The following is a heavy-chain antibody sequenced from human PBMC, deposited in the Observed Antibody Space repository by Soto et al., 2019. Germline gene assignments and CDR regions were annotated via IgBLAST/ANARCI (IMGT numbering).Heavy chain of an antibody. Sequence: SEEGSCRASRYTFSSYDINWVRLATVQGLEWMGWIAPDTGNRGYAQKFQGRVTMTMNTSISTAYMELSSLTSEDTAVYYCERDMGVSFGDHSQKQARGIWGQGSLVTIYS. CDR3: ERDMGVSFGDHSQKQARGI. V-gene: IGHV1-8*01. CDR2: IAPDTGNR. CDR1: RYTFSSYD. D-gene: IGHD3-10*01. J-gene: IGHJ4*02.